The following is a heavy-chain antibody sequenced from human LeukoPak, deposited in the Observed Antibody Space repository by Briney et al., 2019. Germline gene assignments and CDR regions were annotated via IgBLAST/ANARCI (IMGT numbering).Heavy chain of an antibody. Sequence: KAGGSRRLSWAASGFTFSDYYMSWIRQAPGKGLEWISYIFSSGSTIYYADSVKGRFTISRDNSKNMLYLEMNSLSTEDTAVYYCAIGNWTSWGRGTLVTVSS. CDR1: GFTFSDYY. CDR3: AIGNWTS. J-gene: IGHJ5*02. D-gene: IGHD1-20*01. V-gene: IGHV3-11*04. CDR2: IFSSGSTI.